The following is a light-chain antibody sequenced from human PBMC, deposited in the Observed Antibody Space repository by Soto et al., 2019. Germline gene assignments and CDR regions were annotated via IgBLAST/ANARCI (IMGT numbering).Light chain of an antibody. CDR3: QNYDSAPWT. J-gene: IGKJ1*01. CDR2: AAS. V-gene: IGKV1-27*01. CDR1: RDITDY. Sequence: DIQMTQSPSSLSASVGDRVTITCRASRDITDYLAWYQQKQGQVPKLLISAASTLQSGVPSRFTASGSGTDGTITVTGLQPEDFETYYCQNYDSAPWTFGQGTKVDIK.